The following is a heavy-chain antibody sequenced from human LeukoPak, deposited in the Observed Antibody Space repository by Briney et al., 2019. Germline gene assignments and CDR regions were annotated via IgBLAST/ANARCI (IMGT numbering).Heavy chain of an antibody. D-gene: IGHD3-22*01. CDR1: GGSFSGYY. Sequence: PSETLSLTCAVYGGSFSGYYWSWIRQPPGKGLEWIGEINHSGSTNYNPSLKSRVTISVDTSKNQFSLKLSSVTATDTAVYYCARGRITHYYDSRYYFDYWGQGTLVTVSS. V-gene: IGHV4-34*01. CDR2: INHSGST. CDR3: ARGRITHYYDSRYYFDY. J-gene: IGHJ4*02.